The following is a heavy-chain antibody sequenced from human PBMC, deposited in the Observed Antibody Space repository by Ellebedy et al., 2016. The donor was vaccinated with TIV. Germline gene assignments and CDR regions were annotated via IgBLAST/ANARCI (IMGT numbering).Heavy chain of an antibody. Sequence: ASVKVSCKASGGTFSSYAISWVRQAPGQGLEWMGGIIPIFGTANYAQKFQGRVTITADESTSTAYMELSSLRSDDTAVYYCASDDSSGYQLRYWGQGTLVTVSS. CDR2: IIPIFGTA. CDR1: GGTFSSYA. J-gene: IGHJ4*02. D-gene: IGHD3-22*01. CDR3: ASDDSSGYQLRY. V-gene: IGHV1-69*13.